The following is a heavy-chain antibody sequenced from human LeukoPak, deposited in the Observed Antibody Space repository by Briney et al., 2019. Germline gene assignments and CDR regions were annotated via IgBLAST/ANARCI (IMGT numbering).Heavy chain of an antibody. V-gene: IGHV3-66*01. CDR2: IYSGGST. Sequence: GGSLRLSCAASGFTFSSNSMSWVRQAPGKGLEGVPVIYSGGSTYYADSVKGRFTISRDNSKNTLYIQMNSLRAEDTAVYYCAREAMAPDYYYGMDVWGHGTTVTVSS. CDR1: GFTFSSNS. J-gene: IGHJ6*02. CDR3: AREAMAPDYYYGMDV. D-gene: IGHD2-8*01.